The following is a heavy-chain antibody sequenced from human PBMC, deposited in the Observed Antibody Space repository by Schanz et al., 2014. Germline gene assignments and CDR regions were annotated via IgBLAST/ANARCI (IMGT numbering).Heavy chain of an antibody. V-gene: IGHV3-33*01. Sequence: VQLLESGGGLVQPGGSLRLSCATSGFTFSRFGMHWVRQAPGKGPEWVALVWSDGNTKYYVDSVKGRFTISRDNSMNTLHLQMDGLRVEDTAVYYCARDAVALVPEYFMDVWGKGTPXTVSS. CDR3: ARDAVALVPEYFMDV. J-gene: IGHJ6*03. CDR2: VWSDGNTK. CDR1: GFTFSRFG. D-gene: IGHD2-15*01.